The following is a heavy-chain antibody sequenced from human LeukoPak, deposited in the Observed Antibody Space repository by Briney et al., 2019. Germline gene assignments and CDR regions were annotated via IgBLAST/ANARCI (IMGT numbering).Heavy chain of an antibody. Sequence: PGGSLRLSCAASGFTFSSYAMNWVRQAPGKGLEWVSAISGGGGSTYYADSVKGRFTISRGHSKNTLYLQMNSLRAEDTAVYYCAKTCGGDCYSTFDYWGQGTLVTVSS. V-gene: IGHV3-23*01. D-gene: IGHD2-21*02. J-gene: IGHJ4*02. CDR1: GFTFSSYA. CDR3: AKTCGGDCYSTFDY. CDR2: ISGGGGST.